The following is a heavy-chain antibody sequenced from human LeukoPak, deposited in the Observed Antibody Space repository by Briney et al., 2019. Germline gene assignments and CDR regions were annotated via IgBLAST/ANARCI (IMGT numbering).Heavy chain of an antibody. D-gene: IGHD5-12*01. Sequence: GGSLRLSCAASGFTFSSYWMHWVRQAPGKGLEWVAVISYDGSNKYYADSVKGRFTISRDNSKNTLYLQMNSLRAEDTAVYYCARDFEYSSSTGVYWGQGALVTVSS. V-gene: IGHV3-30-3*01. CDR2: ISYDGSNK. J-gene: IGHJ4*02. CDR3: ARDFEYSSSTGVY. CDR1: GFTFSSYW.